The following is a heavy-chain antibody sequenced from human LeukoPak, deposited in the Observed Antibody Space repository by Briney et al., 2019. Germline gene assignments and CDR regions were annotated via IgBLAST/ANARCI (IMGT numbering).Heavy chain of an antibody. CDR1: GFAFDDYA. D-gene: IGHD3-16*01. V-gene: IGHV3-20*04. Sequence: GGSLRLSCAASGFAFDDYAMSWVRQTPGKGPEWVSGINWNGGSTGYADSVKGRFTISRDNAKNTLYLQMSSLRTEDTAVYYCARDFLHLGGWGQGTMVTVSS. CDR3: ARDFLHLGG. CDR2: INWNGGST. J-gene: IGHJ3*01.